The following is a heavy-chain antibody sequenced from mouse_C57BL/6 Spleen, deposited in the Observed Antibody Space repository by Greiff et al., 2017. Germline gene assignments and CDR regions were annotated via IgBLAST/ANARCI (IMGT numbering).Heavy chain of an antibody. V-gene: IGHV2-2*01. Sequence: QVQLKESGPGLVQPSQSLSITCTVSGFSLTSYGVHWVRQSPGKGLAWLGVIWSGGSPDYNAAFISRLSISKDNSKSQVFFKMNSLQADDTAIYYCARNSPVARAMDYWGQGTSATVSS. CDR1: GFSLTSYG. CDR2: IWSGGSP. CDR3: ARNSPVARAMDY. J-gene: IGHJ4*01. D-gene: IGHD1-1*01.